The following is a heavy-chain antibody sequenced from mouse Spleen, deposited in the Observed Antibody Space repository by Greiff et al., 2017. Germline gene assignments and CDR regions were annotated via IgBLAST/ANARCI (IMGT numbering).Heavy chain of an antibody. Sequence: VQLQQSGPELVKPGASVKISCKASGYSFTDYNMNWVKQSNGKSLEWIGVINPNYGTTSSNQKFQGKATLTVDQSSSTAYMQLNNLTSEDSAVYYCAIKRDYYCSSYWYFDVWGAGTTVTVSS. CDR2: INPNYGTT. CDR1: GYSFTDYN. D-gene: IGHD1-1*01. V-gene: IGHV1-39*01. J-gene: IGHJ1*01. CDR3: AIKRDYYCSSYWYFDV.